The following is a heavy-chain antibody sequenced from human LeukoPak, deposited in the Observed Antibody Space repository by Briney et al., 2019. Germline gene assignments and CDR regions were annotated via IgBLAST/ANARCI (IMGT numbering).Heavy chain of an antibody. V-gene: IGHV4-34*01. CDR3: ARAPGEDDGYRYGPRSLDFDY. J-gene: IGHJ4*02. CDR1: GGSISSYY. Sequence: SETLSLTCTVSGGSISSYYWNWIRQPPGKGLEWIGEINHSGSTNYNPSLKSRVTISVDTSKNQFSLKLSSVTAADTAVYYCARAPGEDDGYRYGPRSLDFDYWGQGTLVTVSS. CDR2: INHSGST. D-gene: IGHD5-18*01.